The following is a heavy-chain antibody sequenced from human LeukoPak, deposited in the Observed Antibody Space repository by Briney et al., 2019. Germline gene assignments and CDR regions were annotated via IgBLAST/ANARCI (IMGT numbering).Heavy chain of an antibody. Sequence: ASVKVSCKASGYTFTNYGISWVRQAPGQGLEWMAWISTYDHDTNYAQKFRGSVTMTTDTSTSTAYMELRSLGSDDTAVYYCVRDSFCSGGTCDDCFDPWGQGTLVTVSS. J-gene: IGHJ5*02. CDR1: GYTFTNYG. CDR3: VRDSFCSGGTCDDCFDP. V-gene: IGHV1-18*01. D-gene: IGHD2-15*01. CDR2: ISTYDHDT.